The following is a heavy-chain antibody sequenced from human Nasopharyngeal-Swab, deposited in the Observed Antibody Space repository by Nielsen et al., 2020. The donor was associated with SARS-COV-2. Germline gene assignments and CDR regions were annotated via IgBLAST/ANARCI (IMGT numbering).Heavy chain of an antibody. CDR2: ISWNSGSI. Sequence: GGSLRLSCAASGFTFDDYAMHWVRQAPGKGLEWVSGISWNSGSIGYADSVKGRFTISRGNAKNSLYLQMNSLRAEDTALYYCAKLGYFDLWGRGTLVTVSS. CDR3: AKLGYFDL. V-gene: IGHV3-9*01. J-gene: IGHJ2*01. CDR1: GFTFDDYA.